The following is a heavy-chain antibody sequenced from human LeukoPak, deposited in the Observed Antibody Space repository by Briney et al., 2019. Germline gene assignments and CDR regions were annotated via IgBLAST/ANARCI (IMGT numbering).Heavy chain of an antibody. V-gene: IGHV4-59*08. Sequence: SETLSLTCTVSGGSISSYYWSWIRQPPGKGLEWIGYIYYSGSTNYNPSLKSRVTISVDTSKNQFSLKLSSVTAADTAVYYCASGIKYYDILTGYTNHLAFDIWGQGTMVTVSS. CDR2: IYYSGST. CDR1: GGSISSYY. J-gene: IGHJ3*02. D-gene: IGHD3-9*01. CDR3: ASGIKYYDILTGYTNHLAFDI.